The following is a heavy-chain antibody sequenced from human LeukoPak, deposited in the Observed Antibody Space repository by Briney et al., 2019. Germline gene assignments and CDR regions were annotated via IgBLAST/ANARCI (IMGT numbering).Heavy chain of an antibody. CDR1: GFTFSSYG. CDR2: IRYDGSNK. V-gene: IGHV3-30*02. D-gene: IGHD3-3*01. J-gene: IGHJ4*02. Sequence: PGGSLRLSCAASGFTFSSYGMHWVRQAPGKGLEWVAFIRYDGSNKYYADSVKGRFTISRDNSKNTLYLQMNSLRAEDTAVYYCAKDQGITIFGVVIIPVDYWGQGTLVTVSS. CDR3: AKDQGITIFGVVIIPVDY.